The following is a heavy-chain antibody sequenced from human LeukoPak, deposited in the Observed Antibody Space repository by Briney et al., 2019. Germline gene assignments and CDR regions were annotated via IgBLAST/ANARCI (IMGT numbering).Heavy chain of an antibody. V-gene: IGHV3-30-3*01. CDR2: ISYDGSNK. Sequence: GGSLRLSCAASGFTVSSNYMTWVRQAPGKGLEWVAVISYDGSNKYYADSVKGRFTISRDNAKNSLYLQMNSLRAEDTAVYYCARGLVNSSWFFDYWGQGTLVTVSS. CDR1: GFTVSSNY. CDR3: ARGLVNSSWFFDY. D-gene: IGHD6-13*01. J-gene: IGHJ4*02.